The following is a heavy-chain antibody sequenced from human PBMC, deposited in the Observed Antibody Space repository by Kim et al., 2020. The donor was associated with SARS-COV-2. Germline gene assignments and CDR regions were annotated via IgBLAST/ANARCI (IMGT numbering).Heavy chain of an antibody. CDR3: ARGRSGSYPRAFDI. Sequence: GGSLRLSCAASGFTFSSYWMHWVRQAPGKGLVWVSRINSDGRSTTYADPVKRRFTISRDNAKNTLYLKMNSLRAEDTAVYYCARGRSGSYPRAFDIWGQGTIVTVSS. V-gene: IGHV3-74*01. CDR1: GFTFSSYW. CDR2: INSDGRST. J-gene: IGHJ3*02. D-gene: IGHD1-26*01.